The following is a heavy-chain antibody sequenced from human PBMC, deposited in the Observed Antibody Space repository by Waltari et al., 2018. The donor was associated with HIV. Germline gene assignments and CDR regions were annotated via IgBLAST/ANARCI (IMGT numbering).Heavy chain of an antibody. Sequence: EVQLVESGGGLVQPGRSLRLSCTASGFKFDDYAMHWVRQPPGKGLEWVSSSSWHSTRITYADSVKGRFTISRDNAKKSLYLQMDSLRPEDTAFYYCSRGPMYNWFDPWGQGTLVTVSS. CDR3: SRGPMYNWFDP. D-gene: IGHD3-10*02. CDR2: SSWHSTRI. CDR1: GFKFDDYA. V-gene: IGHV3-9*01. J-gene: IGHJ5*02.